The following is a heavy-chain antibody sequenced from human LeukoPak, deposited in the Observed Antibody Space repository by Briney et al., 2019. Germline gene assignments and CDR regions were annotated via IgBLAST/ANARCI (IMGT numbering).Heavy chain of an antibody. CDR2: TYYSGST. D-gene: IGHD6-13*01. CDR1: GGSISSGGYY. Sequence: SETLSLTCTVSGGSISSGGYYWSWIRQHPGKGLEWIGYTYYSGSTYYDPSLKSRVTISVDTSKNQFSLKLSSVTAADTAVYYCARALKDIAPFDYCGQGTLVTVSS. V-gene: IGHV4-31*03. J-gene: IGHJ4*02. CDR3: ARALKDIAPFDY.